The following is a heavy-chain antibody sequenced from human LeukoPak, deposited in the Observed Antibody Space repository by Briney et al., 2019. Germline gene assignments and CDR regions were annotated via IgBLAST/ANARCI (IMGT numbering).Heavy chain of an antibody. CDR3: ARGLRGTYYFDY. V-gene: IGHV4-59*01. CDR1: GGSISNYS. Sequence: PSEALSLTCTVSGGSISNYSWSWIRQPPGKGLEWIGYIYYSGSNNLNPSLKSRVAISVDTSKNQFSLKLTSVTAADTAVYYCARGLRGTYYFDYWGQGTLVTVSS. J-gene: IGHJ4*02. D-gene: IGHD1-26*01. CDR2: IYYSGSN.